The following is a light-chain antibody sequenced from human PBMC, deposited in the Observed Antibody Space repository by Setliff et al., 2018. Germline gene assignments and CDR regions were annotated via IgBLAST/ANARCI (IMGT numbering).Light chain of an antibody. V-gene: IGLV2-14*03. CDR3: ISYLYSQTLYV. J-gene: IGLJ1*01. CDR2: DVI. Sequence: QSVLTQPASVSGSPGQTIILSCTGTGSDVGGYDYISWYQLHPGKVPKLMIYDVINRPSGVSDRFSGSKSGNTASLTVSGFQAEDEATYYCISYLYSQTLYVFGTGTKVTVL. CDR1: GSDVGGYDY.